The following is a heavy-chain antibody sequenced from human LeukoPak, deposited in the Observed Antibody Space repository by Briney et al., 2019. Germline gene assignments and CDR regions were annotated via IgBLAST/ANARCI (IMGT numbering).Heavy chain of an antibody. J-gene: IGHJ4*02. Sequence: GGSLRLSCAASGFTFSGYAMSWVRQAPGKGLEWVSAISGSGGSTYYADSVKGRFTISRDNSKNTLYLQMNSLRAEDTAVYYCAKYVGEVTIFGVVIPPHSASDYWGQGTLVTVSS. CDR2: ISGSGGST. CDR1: GFTFSGYA. CDR3: AKYVGEVTIFGVVIPPHSASDY. D-gene: IGHD3-3*01. V-gene: IGHV3-23*01.